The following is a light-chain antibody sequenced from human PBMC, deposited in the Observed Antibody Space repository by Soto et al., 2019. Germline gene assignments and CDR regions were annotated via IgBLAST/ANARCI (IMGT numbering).Light chain of an antibody. J-gene: IGLJ1*01. Sequence: QSALTQPASVSGSPGQSIAISCAGTSSDVGAYNYVSWYQHHPGKAPKLLIYDVSNRPSGVSGRFSGSKSGNTASLTLSGLQAEDEADYYCCSYTTSDIYIFGTGTKLTVL. CDR3: CSYTTSDIYI. CDR1: SSDVGAYNY. V-gene: IGLV2-14*03. CDR2: DVS.